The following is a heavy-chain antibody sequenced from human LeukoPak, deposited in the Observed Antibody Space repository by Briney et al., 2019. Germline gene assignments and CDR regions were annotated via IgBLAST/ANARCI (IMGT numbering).Heavy chain of an antibody. J-gene: IGHJ4*02. CDR2: ISAYNGNT. D-gene: IGHD3-10*01. CDR3: ARDEDSWSHGSGNNDY. CDR1: GYTFTSYG. Sequence: ASVKVSCKASGYTFTSYGISWVRQAPGQGLEWMGWISAYNGNTNYAQKLQGRVTMTTDTSTSTAYMELRSLRSDVTAVYYCARDEDSWSHGSGNNDYWGQGTLVTVSS. V-gene: IGHV1-18*04.